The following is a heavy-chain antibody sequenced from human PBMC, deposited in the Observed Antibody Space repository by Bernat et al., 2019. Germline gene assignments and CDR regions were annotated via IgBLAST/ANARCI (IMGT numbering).Heavy chain of an antibody. CDR3: ARRGQMAGSVGDAFDI. V-gene: IGHV5-51*01. D-gene: IGHD6-19*01. CDR1: GYNFTTYW. CDR2: IYPGDSDT. J-gene: IGHJ3*02. Sequence: EMQLVQSGAEVKKPGESLKISCKGSGYNFTTYWIGWVRQMPGKGLEWMGIIYPGDSDTRYSPSLQGQVTISVDKSIRIPYLAWSSLEASDTAIYYCARRGQMAGSVGDAFDIWGQGTMVTVSS.